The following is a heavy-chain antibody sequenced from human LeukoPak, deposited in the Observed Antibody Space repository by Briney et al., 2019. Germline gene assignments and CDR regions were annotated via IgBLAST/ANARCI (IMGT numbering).Heavy chain of an antibody. D-gene: IGHD5-18*01. Sequence: SETLSLTCTVSGGSISGGSYYWSWIRQPAGKGLEWIGRIYTSGSTNYNPSLKSRVTISVDTSKNQVSLKLSSVTAADTAVYYCARGGGYSYGFLDYWGQGTLVTVSS. CDR1: GGSISGGSYY. V-gene: IGHV4-61*02. J-gene: IGHJ4*02. CDR2: IYTSGST. CDR3: ARGGGYSYGFLDY.